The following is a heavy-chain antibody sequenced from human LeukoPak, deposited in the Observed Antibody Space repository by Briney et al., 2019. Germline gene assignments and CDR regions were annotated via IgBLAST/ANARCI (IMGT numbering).Heavy chain of an antibody. CDR2: IKQDGSEK. CDR1: GFTFSSYW. J-gene: IGHJ4*02. D-gene: IGHD1-26*01. Sequence: PGGSLRLSCAASGFTFSSYWMSWVRQAPGKGLEWVANIKQDGSEKYYVDSVKGRFTISRDNAKNSLYLQMNSLRAEDTAVYYCARDRVSGSREQYYFDYWGQGTLVTVSS. V-gene: IGHV3-7*01. CDR3: ARDRVSGSREQYYFDY.